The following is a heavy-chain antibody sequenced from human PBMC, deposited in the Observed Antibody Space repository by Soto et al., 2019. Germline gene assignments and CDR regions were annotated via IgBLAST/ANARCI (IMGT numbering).Heavy chain of an antibody. J-gene: IGHJ4*01. Sequence: GSLRLSCAASGFAFGNYWMTWVRQAPGKGLEWVGRIKSKTDGGTTDYAEPVKGRFAISRDDSNNMVYLQMNSLKIEDTAVYYCTTDSYSTIIIVRFEYWGHGTLVTVSS. CDR1: GFAFGNYW. V-gene: IGHV3-15*01. D-gene: IGHD3-22*01. CDR3: TTDSYSTIIIVRFEY. CDR2: IKSKTDGGTT.